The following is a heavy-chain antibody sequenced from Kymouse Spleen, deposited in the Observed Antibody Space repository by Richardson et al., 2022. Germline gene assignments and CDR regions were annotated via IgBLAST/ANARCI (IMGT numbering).Heavy chain of an antibody. CDR2: IKQDGSEK. D-gene: IGHD2-2*02. CDR1: GFTFSSYW. Sequence: EVQLVESGGGLVQPGGSLRLSCAASGFTFSSYWMSWVRQAPGKGLEWVANIKQDGSEKYYVDSVKGRFTISRDNAKNSLYLQMNSLRAEDTAVYYCARDQGYCSSTSCRYYYYYGMDVWGQGTTVTVSS. CDR3: ARDQGYCSSTSCRYYYYYGMDV. J-gene: IGHJ6*02. V-gene: IGHV3-7*01.